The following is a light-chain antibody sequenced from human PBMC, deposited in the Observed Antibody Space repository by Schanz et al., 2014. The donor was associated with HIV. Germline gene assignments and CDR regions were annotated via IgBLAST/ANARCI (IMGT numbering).Light chain of an antibody. CDR1: SGHSKYA. CDR3: QTWSAGVRV. CDR2: VNSDGSH. Sequence: QSVLTQSPSASASLGASVKLTCTLSSGHSKYAIAWHQQQPEKGPRYLMKVNSDGSHSKGDGIPDRFSGSSSGAERYLTISSLQSDDEADYYCQTWSAGVRVFGGGTKLTVL. J-gene: IGLJ3*02. V-gene: IGLV4-69*01.